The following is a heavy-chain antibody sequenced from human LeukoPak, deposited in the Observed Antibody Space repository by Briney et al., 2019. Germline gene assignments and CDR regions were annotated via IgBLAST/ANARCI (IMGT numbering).Heavy chain of an antibody. J-gene: IGHJ6*02. V-gene: IGHV4-59*01. CDR1: GGSISSYY. CDR3: ARVHGSGNYGMDV. D-gene: IGHD3-10*01. CDR2: IYYSGST. Sequence: SETLFLPCTVSGGSISSYYWSWIRQPPGKGLERIGYIYYSGSTNYNPSLKSRVTISVDTSKNQFSLKLSSVTAADTAVYYCARVHGSGNYGMDVWGQGTTVTVSS.